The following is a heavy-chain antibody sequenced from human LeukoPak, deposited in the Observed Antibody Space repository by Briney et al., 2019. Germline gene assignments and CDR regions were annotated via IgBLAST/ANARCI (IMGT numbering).Heavy chain of an antibody. CDR2: IYYSGST. Sequence: SETLSLTCTVSGGSISSSSYYWGWIRQPPGKGLEWIGSIYYSGSTYYNPSLKSRVTISVDTSKSQFSLKLSSVTAADTAVYYCARDSSGHRQGWFDPWGQGTLVTVSS. J-gene: IGHJ5*02. CDR3: ARDSSGHRQGWFDP. V-gene: IGHV4-39*07. CDR1: GGSISSSSYY. D-gene: IGHD3-22*01.